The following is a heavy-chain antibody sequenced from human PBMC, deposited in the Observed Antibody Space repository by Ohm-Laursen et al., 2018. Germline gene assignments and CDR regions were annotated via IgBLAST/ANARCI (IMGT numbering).Heavy chain of an antibody. CDR3: AKVPTRSLGYSSGWYDY. CDR2: ISGSGGST. J-gene: IGHJ4*02. V-gene: IGHV3-23*01. Sequence: SLRLSCSASGFTFSSYAMSWVRQAPGKGLEWVSAISGSGGSTYYADSVKGRFTISRGNSKNTLYLQMNSLRAEDTAVYYCAKVPTRSLGYSSGWYDYWGQGTLVTVSS. D-gene: IGHD6-19*01. CDR1: GFTFSSYA.